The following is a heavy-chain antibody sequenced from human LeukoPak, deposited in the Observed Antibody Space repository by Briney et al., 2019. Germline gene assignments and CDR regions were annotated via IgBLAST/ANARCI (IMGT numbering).Heavy chain of an antibody. Sequence: AGGSLRLSCAASGFSFSSYWMTWVRQAPGKGLEWVASIKEDGGDKYYVDSVKGRFTISRDNAKNSLYLQMNSLRAEDTAVYYCARDSGWFRFDSWGQGTLVTVSS. CDR1: GFSFSSYW. CDR3: ARDSGWFRFDS. J-gene: IGHJ4*02. CDR2: IKEDGGDK. V-gene: IGHV3-7*03. D-gene: IGHD6-13*01.